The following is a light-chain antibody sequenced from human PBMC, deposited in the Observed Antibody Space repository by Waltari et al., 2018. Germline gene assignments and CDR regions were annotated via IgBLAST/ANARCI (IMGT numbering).Light chain of an antibody. CDR3: QEHDNFPPT. V-gene: IGKV1-33*01. CDR1: QGVGTW. CDR2: RAS. J-gene: IGKJ1*01. Sequence: QLTQSPSSLSASVGDRVTINCKVSQGVGTWLAWYQQKPGKAPKLLISRASNLDTGVPPRFSGSGSGTDFTLNINSLQPDDIATYYCQEHDNFPPTFGPGTKVEIK.